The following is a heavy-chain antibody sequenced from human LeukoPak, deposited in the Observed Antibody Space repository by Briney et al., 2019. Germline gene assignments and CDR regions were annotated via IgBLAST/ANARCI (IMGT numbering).Heavy chain of an antibody. V-gene: IGHV3-33*01. CDR3: ARGYCSGGSCSSGSDY. D-gene: IGHD2-15*01. CDR1: GFTFSSYG. Sequence: GGSLRLSCAASGFTFSSYGMLWVRQAPGKGLEWGAVIWYGGSNKYYADSVKGRFTISRDNSKDTLYLQMNSLRAEETAVYYCARGYCSGGSCSSGSDYWGQGTLVTVSS. CDR2: IWYGGSNK. J-gene: IGHJ4*02.